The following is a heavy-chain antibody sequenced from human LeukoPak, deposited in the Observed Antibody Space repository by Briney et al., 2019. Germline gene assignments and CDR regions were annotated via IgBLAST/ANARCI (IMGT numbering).Heavy chain of an antibody. J-gene: IGHJ6*03. Sequence: GRSLRLSCAASGFTFSSYGMHWVRQAPGKGLEWVAVIWYDGNNKYYADSVKGRFTISRDNSKNTLYLQMNSLRAEDTAVYYCATGGGWEPSSGVVTHIDVWGKGTTVTVSS. D-gene: IGHD3-3*01. CDR2: IWYDGNNK. CDR1: GFTFSSYG. V-gene: IGHV3-33*01. CDR3: ATGGGWEPSSGVVTHIDV.